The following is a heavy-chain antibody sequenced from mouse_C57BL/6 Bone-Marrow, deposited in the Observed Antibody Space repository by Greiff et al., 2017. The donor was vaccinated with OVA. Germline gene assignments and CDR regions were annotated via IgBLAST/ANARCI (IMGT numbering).Heavy chain of an antibody. CDR1: GYTFTSYW. CDR3: ARGAYDGYIYFDY. V-gene: IGHV1-64*01. Sequence: QVQLKQPGAELVKPGASVKLSCKASGYTFTSYWMHWVKQRPGQGLEWIGMIHPNSGSTNYNEKFKSKATLTVDKSSSTAYMQLSSLTSEDSAVYYCARGAYDGYIYFDYWGQGTTLTVSS. J-gene: IGHJ2*01. D-gene: IGHD2-3*01. CDR2: IHPNSGST.